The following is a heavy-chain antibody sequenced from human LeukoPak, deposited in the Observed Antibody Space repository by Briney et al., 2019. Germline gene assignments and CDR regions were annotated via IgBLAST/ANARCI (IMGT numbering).Heavy chain of an antibody. Sequence: SETLSLTCTVSGGSISSSSYYWGWIRQPPGKGLEWIGSVYYSGSTYYSPSLKSRVTISVDTSKNQFSLKLSSVTAADTAVYYCARGFRGDSSSWTRTYYFDYWGQGTLVTVSS. D-gene: IGHD6-13*01. CDR2: VYYSGST. J-gene: IGHJ4*02. CDR3: ARGFRGDSSSWTRTYYFDY. CDR1: GGSISSSSYY. V-gene: IGHV4-39*07.